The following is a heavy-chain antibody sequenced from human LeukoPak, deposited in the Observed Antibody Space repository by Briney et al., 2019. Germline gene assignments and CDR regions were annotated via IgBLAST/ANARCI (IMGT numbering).Heavy chain of an antibody. CDR2: IRSKAKSYAT. CDR3: TRHCSGGSCYSVDWFDP. J-gene: IGHJ5*02. V-gene: IGHV3-73*01. D-gene: IGHD2-15*01. Sequence: GGSLRLSCAASGFTFSGSAMHWVRQASGKGLEWVGRIRSKAKSYATAYAASVKGRFTISRDDSKNTAYLQMNSLKTEDTAVYYCTRHCSGGSCYSVDWFDPWGQGTLVTVSS. CDR1: GFTFSGSA.